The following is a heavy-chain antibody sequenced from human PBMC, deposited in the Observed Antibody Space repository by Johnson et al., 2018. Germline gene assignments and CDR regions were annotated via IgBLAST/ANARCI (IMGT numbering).Heavy chain of an antibody. CDR1: GGSISSSSYY. Sequence: QLQESGPGLVKPSETLSLTCTVSGGSISSSSYYWGWIRQPPGKGLEWIGSIYYSGSTYYNPSLKSRVTISVATSKNQFSLKLSSLTAADTAVYYCASFPPDYYDSSGYYSEYFQHWGQGTLVTVSS. J-gene: IGHJ1*01. CDR3: ASFPPDYYDSSGYYSEYFQH. D-gene: IGHD3-22*01. CDR2: IYYSGST. V-gene: IGHV4-39*07.